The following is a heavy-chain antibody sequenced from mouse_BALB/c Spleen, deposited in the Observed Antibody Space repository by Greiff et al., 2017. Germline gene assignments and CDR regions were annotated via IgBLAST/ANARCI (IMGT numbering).Heavy chain of an antibody. CDR1: GYTFTSYW. CDR3: TRSVGDY. J-gene: IGHJ4*01. Sequence: KQPGSELVRPGASVKLSCKASGYTFTSYWMHWVKQRPGQGLEWIGNIYPGSGSTNYDEKFKSKATLTVDTSSSTAYMQLSSLTSEDSAVYYCTRSVGDYWGQGTSVTVSS. V-gene: IGHV1S22*01. CDR2: IYPGSGST.